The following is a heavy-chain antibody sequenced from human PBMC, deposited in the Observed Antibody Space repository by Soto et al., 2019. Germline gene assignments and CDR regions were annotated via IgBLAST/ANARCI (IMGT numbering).Heavy chain of an antibody. Sequence: ASVKVSCKASGYTFTSYHMHWVRQAPGQGLEWMGWINAGNGDTKYSQKFQGRVTVTRDTSASTAYMELISLRSEDTAVYYCTRAPRGENWGQGTLVTVSS. V-gene: IGHV1-3*01. CDR2: INAGNGDT. D-gene: IGHD2-21*01. J-gene: IGHJ1*01. CDR3: TRAPRGEN. CDR1: GYTFTSYH.